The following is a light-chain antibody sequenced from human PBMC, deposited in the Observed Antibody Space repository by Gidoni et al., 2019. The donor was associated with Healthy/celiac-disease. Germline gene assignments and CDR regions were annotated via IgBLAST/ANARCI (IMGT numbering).Light chain of an antibody. CDR2: KDS. Sequence: SSELTQPPSVSVSPGQTARITCSGDALPKQYAYWYQQKPGQAPVLVIYKDSERPAGIPERCSGSSSGTTVTLTISGVQAEDEADYYWQAADSTAVVFGGGTKLTVL. J-gene: IGLJ2*01. CDR3: QAADSTAVV. V-gene: IGLV3-25*03. CDR1: ALPKQY.